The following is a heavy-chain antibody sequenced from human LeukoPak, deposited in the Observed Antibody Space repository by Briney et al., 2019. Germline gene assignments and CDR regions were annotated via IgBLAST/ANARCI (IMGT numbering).Heavy chain of an antibody. Sequence: GGSLRLSCTASGFTVSSNYMSWVRQAPGKGLEWVSVIYSGGSTYYADSVKGRFTISRDNSKNTLYLQMNSLRAEGTAVYYCAREDAPYSGSYRDYWGQGTLVTVSS. CDR2: IYSGGST. J-gene: IGHJ4*02. D-gene: IGHD1-26*01. V-gene: IGHV3-53*01. CDR1: GFTVSSNY. CDR3: AREDAPYSGSYRDY.